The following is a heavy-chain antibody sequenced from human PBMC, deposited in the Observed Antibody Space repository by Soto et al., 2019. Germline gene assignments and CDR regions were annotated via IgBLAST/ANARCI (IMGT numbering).Heavy chain of an antibody. J-gene: IGHJ6*02. CDR3: ARDTREITRVRGVIPYYIYHMDV. Sequence: QVQLAQSGAEVKKRGSSVKVSCRVSGGTFNNYAISWVRQAPGDGLEWMGGIIPAFGTPKYAQRFQDRVTISADVYAATAYMELTSLRSDDTAVYYCARDTREITRVRGVIPYYIYHMDVWGPGTTVAVSS. V-gene: IGHV1-69*01. CDR1: GGTFNNYA. CDR2: IIPAFGTP. D-gene: IGHD3-10*01.